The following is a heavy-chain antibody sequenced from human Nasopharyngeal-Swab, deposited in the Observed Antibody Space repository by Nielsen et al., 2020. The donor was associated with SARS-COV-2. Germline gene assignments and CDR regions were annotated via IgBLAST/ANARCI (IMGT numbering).Heavy chain of an antibody. D-gene: IGHD4-17*01. CDR3: ARGRDYGDCVDYFDY. Sequence: PGKGLEWIGEINHSGSTNYNPSLKSRVTISVDTSKNQFSLKLSSVTAADTAVYYCARGRDYGDCVDYFDYWGQGTLVTVSS. J-gene: IGHJ4*02. V-gene: IGHV4-34*01. CDR2: INHSGST.